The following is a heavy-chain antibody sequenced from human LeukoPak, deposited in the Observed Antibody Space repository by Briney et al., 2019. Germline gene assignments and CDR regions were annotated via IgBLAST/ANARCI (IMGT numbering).Heavy chain of an antibody. J-gene: IGHJ4*02. Sequence: ASVKVSCKASGGTFSSYAISWVRQAPGQGLEWMGGIIPIFGTANYAQKFQGRVTITTDESTSTAYMELSSLRSEDTAVYYCATQLYDFWSGGDYWGQGTLVTVSS. V-gene: IGHV1-69*05. D-gene: IGHD3-3*01. CDR2: IIPIFGTA. CDR1: GGTFSSYA. CDR3: ATQLYDFWSGGDY.